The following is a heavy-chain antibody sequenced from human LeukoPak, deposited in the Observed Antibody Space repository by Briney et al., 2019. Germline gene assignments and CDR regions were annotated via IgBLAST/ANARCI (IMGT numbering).Heavy chain of an antibody. V-gene: IGHV5-51*01. D-gene: IGHD2-2*01. CDR3: ARGGLSHPGSP. J-gene: IGHJ5*02. Sequence: GESLMISCKGSGYSFTSYCIGWVRQMPGKGREWMGIIYPGDSDTRYSPSFQGQRTISADKSISTAYLQWSRLKTSETDLYYCARGGLSHPGSPWGQGTLVTVSS. CDR1: GYSFTSYC. CDR2: IYPGDSDT.